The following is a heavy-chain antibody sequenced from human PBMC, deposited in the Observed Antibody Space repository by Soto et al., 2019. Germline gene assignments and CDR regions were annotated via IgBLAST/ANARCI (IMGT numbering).Heavy chain of an antibody. Sequence: GGSLRLSCAASGFTFSSYGMHWVRQAPGKGLEWVAVIWYDGSNKYYADSVKGRFTISRDNSKNTLYLQMNSLRAEDTAVYYCAREDYGDYPPQDDYWGQGTLVTVSS. J-gene: IGHJ4*02. CDR2: IWYDGSNK. CDR3: AREDYGDYPPQDDY. V-gene: IGHV3-33*01. D-gene: IGHD4-17*01. CDR1: GFTFSSYG.